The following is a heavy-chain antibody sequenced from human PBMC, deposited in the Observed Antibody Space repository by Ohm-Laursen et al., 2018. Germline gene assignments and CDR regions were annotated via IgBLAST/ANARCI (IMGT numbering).Heavy chain of an antibody. J-gene: IGHJ4*02. CDR2: VSGSGGTT. CDR1: GFIFSTYA. V-gene: IGHV3-23*01. Sequence: SLRLSCTASGFIFSTYAMTWVRQAPGKGLEWVSAVSGSGGTTYYADSVQGRFTVSRDNSKKTLYLQMNSLRAEDTAIYYCAREVGDYGFDYWGQGTLVTVSS. CDR3: AREVGDYGFDY. D-gene: IGHD4-17*01.